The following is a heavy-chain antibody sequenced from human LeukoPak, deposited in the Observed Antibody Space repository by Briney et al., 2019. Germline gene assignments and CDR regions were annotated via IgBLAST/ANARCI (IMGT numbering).Heavy chain of an antibody. CDR3: ARRLKTGRKDFGY. V-gene: IGHV4-34*01. Sequence: SETLSFTCAVYGGSFSGYYWSWIRQPPGKGLEWIGEINHSGSTNYNPSLKSRVTISVDTSKNQFSLKLSSVTAADTAVYYCARRLKTGRKDFGYWGQGTLVTVSS. CDR1: GGSFSGYY. CDR2: INHSGST. J-gene: IGHJ4*02. D-gene: IGHD3-10*01.